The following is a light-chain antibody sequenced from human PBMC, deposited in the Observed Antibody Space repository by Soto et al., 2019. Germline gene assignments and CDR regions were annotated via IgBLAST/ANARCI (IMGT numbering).Light chain of an antibody. J-gene: IGLJ2*01. CDR1: NSDVGRYNY. CDR2: EVR. CDR3: SSYTSSSTVV. Sequence: QSALTQPASVSASPGQSITLSCTGSNSDVGRYNYVSWYQQRPGKAPKLVIYEVRLRPSGVSDRFSGSKSGNTASLTISGLQAEDESDYYCSSYTSSSTVVFGGGTKVTVL. V-gene: IGLV2-14*01.